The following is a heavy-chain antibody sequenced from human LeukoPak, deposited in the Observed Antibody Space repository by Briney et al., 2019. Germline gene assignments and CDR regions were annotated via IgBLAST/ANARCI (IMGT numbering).Heavy chain of an antibody. CDR3: ARHSSSVPYYYHGLDV. Sequence: PGRSLRLSCAASGFTFSSYAMHWVRQAPGKGLEWVAVISYDGSNKYYADSVKGRFTISRDNSKNTLYLQMNSLRAEDTAVYHCARHSSSVPYYYHGLDVWGQGTTVTVSS. CDR2: ISYDGSNK. CDR1: GFTFSSYA. V-gene: IGHV3-30*14. J-gene: IGHJ6*02. D-gene: IGHD6-6*01.